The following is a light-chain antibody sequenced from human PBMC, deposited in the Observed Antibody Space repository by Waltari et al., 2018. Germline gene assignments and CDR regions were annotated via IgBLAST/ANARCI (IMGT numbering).Light chain of an antibody. Sequence: DIVMTQSPDSLAVSLGERATINCKSSQSVLYSSNNKNDLAWYQQKPGRPPKWLIYWASTRESGFPDRFSGSGSGTDFTLTISSLQAEDVAVYYCQQYYNTPYNCGQGTKLEIK. J-gene: IGKJ2*01. CDR1: QSVLYSSNNKND. V-gene: IGKV4-1*01. CDR3: QQYYNTPYN. CDR2: WAS.